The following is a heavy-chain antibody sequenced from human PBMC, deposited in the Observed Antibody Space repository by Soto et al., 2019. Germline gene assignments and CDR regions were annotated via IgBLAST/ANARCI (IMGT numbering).Heavy chain of an antibody. Sequence: EVQLVESGGGLVQPGRSLRLSCAASGFTFDDYAMHWVRQAPGKGLEWVSGISWNSGSIGYADSVKGRFTISRDNAKNSLYLQMNSLRAEDTALYYCAKGYDFWSGLGVGSEYYFDYWGQGTLVTVSS. V-gene: IGHV3-9*01. D-gene: IGHD3-3*01. CDR1: GFTFDDYA. CDR2: ISWNSGSI. J-gene: IGHJ4*02. CDR3: AKGYDFWSGLGVGSEYYFDY.